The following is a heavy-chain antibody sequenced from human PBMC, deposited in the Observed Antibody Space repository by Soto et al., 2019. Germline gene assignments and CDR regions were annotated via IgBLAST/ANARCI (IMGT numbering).Heavy chain of an antibody. Sequence: SGPTLVNPTQTLTLTCTFSGFSLSTSGVGVGWIRQPPGKALEWLALIYWDDDKRYSPSLKSRLTITKDTSKNQVVLTMTNMDPVDTATYYCAHYYAGGYDVGFYFDYWGQGTLVTVSS. J-gene: IGHJ4*02. CDR1: GFSLSTSGVG. CDR3: AHYYAGGYDVGFYFDY. V-gene: IGHV2-5*02. D-gene: IGHD5-12*01. CDR2: IYWDDDK.